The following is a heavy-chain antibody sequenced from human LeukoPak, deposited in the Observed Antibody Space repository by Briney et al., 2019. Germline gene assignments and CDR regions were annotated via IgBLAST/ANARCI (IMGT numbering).Heavy chain of an antibody. Sequence: SETLSLTCAVSGYSISSGYYWGWIRQPPGKGLEWIGSIYHSGSTYYNPSLKSRVTISVDTSKNQFSLKLSSVTAADTAVYYCARHRWDLLYYFDYWGQGTLVTVSS. V-gene: IGHV4-38-2*01. J-gene: IGHJ4*02. CDR1: GYSISSGYY. CDR2: IYHSGST. CDR3: ARHRWDLLYYFDY. D-gene: IGHD1-26*01.